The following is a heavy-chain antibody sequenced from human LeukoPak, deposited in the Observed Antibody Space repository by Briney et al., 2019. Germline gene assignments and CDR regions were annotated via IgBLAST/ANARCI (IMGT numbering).Heavy chain of an antibody. D-gene: IGHD5-12*01. V-gene: IGHV3-7*01. CDR3: ARVRGYSGYERYYYYGMDV. Sequence: GGSLRLSCAASGFTFSSYWMSWVRQAPGKGLEWVANIKQDGSEKYYVDSVKGRFTISRDNAKNSLYLQMNSLRAEDTAVYYCARVRGYSGYERYYYYGMDVWGQGTTVTVSS. CDR1: GFTFSSYW. J-gene: IGHJ6*02. CDR2: IKQDGSEK.